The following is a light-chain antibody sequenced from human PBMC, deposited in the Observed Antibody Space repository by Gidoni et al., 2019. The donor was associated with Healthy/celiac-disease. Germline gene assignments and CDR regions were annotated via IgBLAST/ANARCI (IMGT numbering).Light chain of an antibody. CDR1: QSISSY. V-gene: IGKV1-39*01. Sequence: DIHMTQSPSSLSASVGDRVTITCRASQSISSYLNWYQQKPGKAPKLLIYAASSLQSGVPSRFSGSGSGTDFTLTISSLQPEDFATYYCQQSYSTPLTFGQXTKLEIK. CDR3: QQSYSTPLT. J-gene: IGKJ2*01. CDR2: AAS.